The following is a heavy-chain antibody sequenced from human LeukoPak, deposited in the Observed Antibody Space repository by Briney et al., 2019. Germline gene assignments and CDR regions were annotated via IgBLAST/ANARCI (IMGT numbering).Heavy chain of an antibody. CDR3: ARRKEDLYDILTGYYASPFDY. CDR1: GGSITSGSYY. J-gene: IGHJ4*02. Sequence: SETLSLTCTVSGGSITSGSYYWGWIRQPPGKGLEWIGSLSYSGRTYNNPSLKSRVTISADTSKNQFSLRLTSVTAADTAVYYCARRKEDLYDILTGYYASPFDYWGQGTLVTVSS. V-gene: IGHV4-39*01. D-gene: IGHD3-9*01. CDR2: LSYSGRT.